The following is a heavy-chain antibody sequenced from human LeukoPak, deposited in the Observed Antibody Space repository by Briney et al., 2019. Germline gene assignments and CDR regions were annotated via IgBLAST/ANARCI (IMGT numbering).Heavy chain of an antibody. CDR2: IYTSGTT. J-gene: IGHJ5*02. Sequence: SETLSLTCTVSGDPISSYYWSWIRQPAGKGLEWIGRIYTSGTTNYNSSLKSRLTMSVDTSKNQFSLKLSSVTAADTAVYYCARDRGRDSNYRGWFDPWGQGTLVTVSS. V-gene: IGHV4-4*07. D-gene: IGHD4-11*01. CDR3: ARDRGRDSNYRGWFDP. CDR1: GDPISSYY.